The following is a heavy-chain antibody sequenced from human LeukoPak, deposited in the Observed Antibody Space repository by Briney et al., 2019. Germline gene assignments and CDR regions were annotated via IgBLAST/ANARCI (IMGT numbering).Heavy chain of an antibody. Sequence: ASVKVSCKASGYTFTSYDVNWVRQATGQGLEWMGWMNPNSGNTGLAQKFQGRVTLTRDTSLSTAYMELSNLRSDDTAVYYCAKDEVVAAPNYFGMVVWGQGTTVSVSS. CDR3: AKDEVVAAPNYFGMVV. CDR1: GYTFTSYD. D-gene: IGHD2-15*01. CDR2: MNPNSGNT. J-gene: IGHJ6*02. V-gene: IGHV1-8*01.